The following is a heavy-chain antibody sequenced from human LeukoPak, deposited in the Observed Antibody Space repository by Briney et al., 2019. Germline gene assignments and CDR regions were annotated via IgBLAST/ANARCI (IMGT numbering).Heavy chain of an antibody. CDR2: IYYSGST. J-gene: IGHJ4*02. CDR3: ARDLGDGRGYSIDY. V-gene: IGHV4-59*01. D-gene: IGHD3-22*01. CDR1: GGSISSYY. Sequence: PSETLSLTCTVSGGSISSYYWSWIRQPPGKGLEWIGYIYYSGSTNYNPSLKSRVTISVDTSKNQFSLKLSSVTAADTAVYYCARDLGDGRGYSIDYWGQGTLVTVSS.